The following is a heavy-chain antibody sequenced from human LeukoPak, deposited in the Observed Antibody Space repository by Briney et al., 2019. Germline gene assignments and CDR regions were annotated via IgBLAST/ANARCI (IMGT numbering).Heavy chain of an antibody. CDR2: ITGSGGNT. V-gene: IGHV3-23*01. CDR1: GFTFNNYA. J-gene: IGHJ4*02. D-gene: IGHD5-12*01. CDR3: AKSSHYSGYDWGYDY. Sequence: PGGSLRLSCAASGFTFNNYAMTWVRQAPGKGLEWVSGITGSGGNTYYTDSVKGRFTISGDNSKNTLYLQMNSLRAEDTAVYYCAKSSHYSGYDWGYDYWGQGTLVTVSS.